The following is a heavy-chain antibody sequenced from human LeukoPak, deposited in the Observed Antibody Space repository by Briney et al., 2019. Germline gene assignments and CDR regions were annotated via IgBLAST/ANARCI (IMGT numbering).Heavy chain of an antibody. Sequence: GGSLRLSCAASGFTFYSYSMNWVRQAPGKGLEWVSSISSRSNYIYYADSVKGRFTISRDNAKNSLYLQMNSLRAEDTAVYYCVRDRGRYDSSGYYYEGYFDYWGQGTLVTVSS. CDR3: VRDRGRYDSSGYYYEGYFDY. CDR2: ISSRSNYI. V-gene: IGHV3-21*01. CDR1: GFTFYSYS. J-gene: IGHJ4*02. D-gene: IGHD3-22*01.